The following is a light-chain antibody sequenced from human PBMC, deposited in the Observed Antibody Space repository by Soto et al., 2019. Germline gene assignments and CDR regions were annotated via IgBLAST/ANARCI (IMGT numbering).Light chain of an antibody. J-gene: IGKJ1*01. CDR3: LQVNSFPRT. CDR2: AAS. CDR1: QGIGVR. V-gene: IGKV1-12*01. Sequence: DIQMTQSPSSLSASIGDRVTITCRASQGIGVRLAWSQQKPGKAPQFLIQAASSLQSGVPSRFSGSGSGTEFILTINSLQPEDVAVYYCLQVNSFPRTFGQGTKV.